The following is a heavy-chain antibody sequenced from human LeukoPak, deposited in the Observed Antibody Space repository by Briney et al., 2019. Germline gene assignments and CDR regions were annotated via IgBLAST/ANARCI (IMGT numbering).Heavy chain of an antibody. V-gene: IGHV1-8*01. CDR3: ARDLGVATIGLFDY. Sequence: ASVKVSCKASGYTFTSYDINWVRQATGQGLEWMGWMNPNSGNTGYAQKFQGRVTITADESTSTAYMELSSLRSEDTAVYYCARDLGVATIGLFDYWGQGTLVTVSS. CDR1: GYTFTSYD. CDR2: MNPNSGNT. J-gene: IGHJ4*02. D-gene: IGHD5-12*01.